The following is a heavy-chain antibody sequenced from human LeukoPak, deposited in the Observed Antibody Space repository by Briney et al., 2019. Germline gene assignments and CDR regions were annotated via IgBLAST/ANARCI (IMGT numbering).Heavy chain of an antibody. CDR1: GYTFTGYY. Sequence: ASVKVSCKASGYTFTGYYMHWVRQAPGQGLEWKGRINPNSGGTNYAQKFQGRVTMTRDTSISTAYMELSRLRSDDTAVYYCARDVDIVATDFDYWGQGTLVTVSS. D-gene: IGHD5-12*01. CDR2: INPNSGGT. J-gene: IGHJ4*02. V-gene: IGHV1-2*06. CDR3: ARDVDIVATDFDY.